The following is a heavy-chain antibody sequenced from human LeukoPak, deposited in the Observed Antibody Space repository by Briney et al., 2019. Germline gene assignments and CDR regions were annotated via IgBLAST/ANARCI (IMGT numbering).Heavy chain of an antibody. J-gene: IGHJ4*02. Sequence: TGGSLRLSCAASGFTFSSYEMNWVRQAPGKGLEWVSYISSSGSTMYYADSVKGRFTISRDNAKNSLYLQMNSLRAEDTAVYYCAKGYSSGLYKLYYFDSWGQGTLVTVSS. D-gene: IGHD6-19*01. CDR3: AKGYSSGLYKLYYFDS. CDR1: GFTFSSYE. V-gene: IGHV3-48*03. CDR2: ISSSGSTM.